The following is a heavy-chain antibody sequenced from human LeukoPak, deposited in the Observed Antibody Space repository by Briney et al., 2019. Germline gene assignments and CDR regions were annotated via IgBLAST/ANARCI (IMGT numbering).Heavy chain of an antibody. CDR2: LSYDGSNK. J-gene: IGHJ4*02. D-gene: IGHD3-22*01. CDR3: ARDRYDSSGYLYYFDY. V-gene: IGHV3-30-3*01. CDR1: GFTFSSFA. Sequence: GGSLDPSWPAPGFTFSSFAMHWFGQAPAKGLGGLAVLSYDGSNKYYADSVKGRFTISRDNSKNTLYLQMNSLRAEDTAVYYCARDRYDSSGYLYYFDYWGQGTLVTVSS.